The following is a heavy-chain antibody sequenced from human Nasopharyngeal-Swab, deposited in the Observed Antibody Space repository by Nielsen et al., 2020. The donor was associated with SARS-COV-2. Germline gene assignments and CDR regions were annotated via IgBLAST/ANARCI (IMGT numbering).Heavy chain of an antibody. J-gene: IGHJ1*01. V-gene: IGHV3-23*01. D-gene: IGHD6-19*01. CDR2: ISGSGGST. CDR3: AKDQGIAVAGPTRGKYFQH. CDR1: GFTFSSYA. Sequence: GESLKTSCAASGFTFSSYAMSWVRHAPGKGLEWVSAISGSGGSTYYADSVKGRFTISRDNSKNTLYLQMNSLRAEDTAVYYCAKDQGIAVAGPTRGKYFQHWGQGTLVTVSS.